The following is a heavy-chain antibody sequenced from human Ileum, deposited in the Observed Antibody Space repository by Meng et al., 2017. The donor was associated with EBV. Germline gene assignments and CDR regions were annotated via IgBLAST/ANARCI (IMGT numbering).Heavy chain of an antibody. V-gene: IGHV4-34*01. CDR3: ARGRGYGDYGSLY. CDR2: INHSGST. D-gene: IGHD4-17*01. J-gene: IGHJ4*02. Sequence: QVQLQRCGGGLLKPSETLPLSCAVYGGSFSGYYWSWIRQPPGKGLEWIGEINHSGSTNYNPSLKSRVTISVDTSKNQFSLKLSSVTAADTAVYYCARGRGYGDYGSLYWGQGTLVTVSS. CDR1: GGSFSGYY.